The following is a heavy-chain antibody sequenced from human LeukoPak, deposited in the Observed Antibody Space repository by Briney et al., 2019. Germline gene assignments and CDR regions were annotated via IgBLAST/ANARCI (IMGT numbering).Heavy chain of an antibody. CDR2: INHSGST. V-gene: IGHV4-34*01. Sequence: PSETLSLTCAVYGGSFSGYYWSWIRQPPGKGLEWIGEINHSGSTNYNPSLKSRVTISVDTSKNQFSLKLSSVTAADTAVYYCASLGDDSSGYYYAIDIWGQGTMVTLSS. CDR1: GGSFSGYY. D-gene: IGHD3-22*01. CDR3: ASLGDDSSGYYYAIDI. J-gene: IGHJ3*02.